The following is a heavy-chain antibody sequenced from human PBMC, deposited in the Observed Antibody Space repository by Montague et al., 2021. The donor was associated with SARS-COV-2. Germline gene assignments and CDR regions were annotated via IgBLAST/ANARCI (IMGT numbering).Heavy chain of an antibody. D-gene: IGHD3/OR15-3a*01. J-gene: IGHJ5*02. V-gene: IGHV4-39*01. CDR2: IDYSGXT. CDR1: GGSISSSSYH. Sequence: SETLSLTCTVSGGSISSSSYHWGWIRQPPGKGLEWIGSIDYSGXTXYXXSLKSRVTISVDTSKNQFSLKLSSVTAADTAVYYCARGLVGWFDPWGQGTLVTVSS. CDR3: ARGLVGWFDP.